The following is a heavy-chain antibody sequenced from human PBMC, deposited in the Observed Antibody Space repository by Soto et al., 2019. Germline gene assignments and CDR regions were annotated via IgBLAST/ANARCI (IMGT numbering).Heavy chain of an antibody. D-gene: IGHD4-17*01. CDR3: ARDLTTTVVTLSGGGPLVWFDP. V-gene: IGHV3-74*01. CDR2: INSDGSST. Sequence: EVQLVESGGGLVQPGGSLRLSCAASGFTFSSYWMHWVRQAPGKGLVWVSRINSDGSSTSYADSVKGRFTISRDNAKNTLYLQMNSLRAEDTAVYYCARDLTTTVVTLSGGGPLVWFDPWGQGTLVTVSS. CDR1: GFTFSSYW. J-gene: IGHJ5*02.